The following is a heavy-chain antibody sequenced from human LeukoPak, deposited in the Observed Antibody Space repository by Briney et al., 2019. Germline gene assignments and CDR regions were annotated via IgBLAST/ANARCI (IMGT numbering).Heavy chain of an antibody. D-gene: IGHD3-22*01. CDR1: GFTFSSYS. CDR2: ISSSSSYI. V-gene: IGHV3-21*01. CDR3: ARDVAYYDSSGPVFDY. Sequence: GGSLRLSCAASGFTFSSYSMNWVRQAPGKGLEWVSSISSSSSYIYYADSVKGRFTISRDNAKNSLYLQMNSLRAEDTAMYYCARDVAYYDSSGPVFDYWGQGTLVTVSS. J-gene: IGHJ4*02.